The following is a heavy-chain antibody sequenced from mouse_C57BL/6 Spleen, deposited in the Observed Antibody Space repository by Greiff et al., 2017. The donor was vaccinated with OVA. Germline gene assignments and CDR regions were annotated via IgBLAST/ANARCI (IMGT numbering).Heavy chain of an antibody. V-gene: IGHV1-76*01. CDR3: ARSRVYGYDGVFDYFDY. D-gene: IGHD2-2*01. J-gene: IGHJ2*01. CDR2: IYPGSGNT. Sequence: VQLQQSGAELVRPGASVKLSCKASGYTFTDYYINWVKQRPGQGLEWIARIYPGSGNTYYNEKFKGKATLTAEKSSSTAYMQLSSLTSEDSAVYFCARSRVYGYDGVFDYFDYWGQGTTLTVSS. CDR1: GYTFTDYY.